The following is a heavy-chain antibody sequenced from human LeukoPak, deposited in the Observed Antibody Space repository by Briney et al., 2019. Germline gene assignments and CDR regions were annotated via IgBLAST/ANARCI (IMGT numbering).Heavy chain of an antibody. J-gene: IGHJ4*02. D-gene: IGHD1-26*01. CDR1: GGSFSGYY. V-gene: IGHV4-34*01. Sequence: SETLSLTCAVYGGSFSGYYWSWIRQPPGKGLEWIGEINHSGSTNYNPSLKSRVTISVDTSKNQFSLILSSVTAADTAVYYCAREGRIVGATHYFDYWGQGTLVTVSS. CDR2: INHSGST. CDR3: AREGRIVGATHYFDY.